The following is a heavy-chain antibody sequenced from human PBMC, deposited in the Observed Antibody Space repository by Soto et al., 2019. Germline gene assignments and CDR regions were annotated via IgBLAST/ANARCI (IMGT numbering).Heavy chain of an antibody. CDR2: INPNSGGT. D-gene: IGHD6-13*01. CDR1: GYTFTGYY. V-gene: IGHV1-2*02. CDR3: ARVRIKYSSSWQYNWFDP. Sequence: QVQLVQSGAEVKKPGASVKVSCKASGYTFTGYYMHWVRQAPGQGLEWMGWINPNSGGTNYAQKFQGRVTMTRDTSISTAYMELSRLRSDDTAVYYCARVRIKYSSSWQYNWFDPWGQGTLVTVSS. J-gene: IGHJ5*02.